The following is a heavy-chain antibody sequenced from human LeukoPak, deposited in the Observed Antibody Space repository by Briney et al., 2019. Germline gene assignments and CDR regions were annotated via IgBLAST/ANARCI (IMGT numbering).Heavy chain of an antibody. Sequence: GGSLRLSCAASEFTFSDYYMSWIRQAPGKGLEWVSYISSSRTIYDADSVKGRFTISRDNAKNSLYLQMNSLRAEDTAVYYCARVSTYNFWSGSYSTTYYMDVWGKGTTVTVSS. CDR1: EFTFSDYY. D-gene: IGHD3-3*01. CDR3: ARVSTYNFWSGSYSTTYYMDV. V-gene: IGHV3-69-1*01. CDR2: ISSSRTI. J-gene: IGHJ6*03.